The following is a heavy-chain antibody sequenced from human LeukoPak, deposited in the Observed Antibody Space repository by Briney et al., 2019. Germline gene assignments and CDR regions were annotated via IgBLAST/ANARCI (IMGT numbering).Heavy chain of an antibody. D-gene: IGHD1-26*01. CDR1: GFTFSSYA. CDR3: ARDAGVNGRDWFDP. V-gene: IGHV3-23*01. J-gene: IGHJ5*02. Sequence: GGSLRLSCAASGFTFSSYAMSWVRQAPGKGLEWVSAISGSGGSTYYADSVKGRFTISRDNAKNSLYLQMNSLRAEDTAVYYCARDAGVNGRDWFDPWGQGTLVTVSS. CDR2: ISGSGGST.